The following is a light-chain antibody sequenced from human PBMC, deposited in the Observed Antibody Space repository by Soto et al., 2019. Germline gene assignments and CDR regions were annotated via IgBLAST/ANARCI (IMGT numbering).Light chain of an antibody. Sequence: DIQMTQSPSSLSASVGDRVTITCRASQGISNYLAWYQQKPGKVPKLLIYAASTLKSGVPSRFSGSGSGTDFTLTIGSLQPEDVATYYCQKYNSAPSWTFGQGTKVEIK. J-gene: IGKJ1*01. CDR3: QKYNSAPSWT. CDR1: QGISNY. V-gene: IGKV1-27*01. CDR2: AAS.